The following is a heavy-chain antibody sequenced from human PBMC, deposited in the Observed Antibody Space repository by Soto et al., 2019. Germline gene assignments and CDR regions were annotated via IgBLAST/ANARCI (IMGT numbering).Heavy chain of an antibody. CDR1: GGTFSSYA. CDR3: ARGADSGYDHVYYYYGMDV. CDR2: IIPIFGTA. V-gene: IGHV1-69*13. Sequence: SVKVSCKASGGTFSSYAISWVRQAPEQGLEWMGGIIPIFGTANYAQKFQGRVTITADESTSTAYMELSSLRSEDTAVYYCARGADSGYDHVYYYYGMDVWGQGTTVAVSS. J-gene: IGHJ6*02. D-gene: IGHD5-12*01.